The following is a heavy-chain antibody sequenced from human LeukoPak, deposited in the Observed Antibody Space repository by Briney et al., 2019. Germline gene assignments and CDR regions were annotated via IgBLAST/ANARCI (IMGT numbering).Heavy chain of an antibody. D-gene: IGHD2-21*02. CDR2: IYPGDSDT. Sequence: GESLKISCKGSGYTFISYWIGWVRQMPGKGLEWMVIIYPGDSDTRYSPSFQGQVTISVDRSISTAYLQWSSLKASDTAMYYCATSQRVVTRGIFDIWGQGTMVTASS. CDR1: GYTFISYW. CDR3: ATSQRVVTRGIFDI. V-gene: IGHV5-51*01. J-gene: IGHJ3*02.